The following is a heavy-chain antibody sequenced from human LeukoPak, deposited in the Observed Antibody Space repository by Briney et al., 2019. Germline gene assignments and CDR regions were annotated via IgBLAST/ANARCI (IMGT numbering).Heavy chain of an antibody. V-gene: IGHV1-69*04. Sequence: SVKVSCKASGGTFSSYAISWVRQAPGQGLEWMGRIIPILGIANYAQKFQGRVTITTDESTSTAYMELSSLRSEDTAVYYCAREVWTNGYNLWGQGTLVTVSS. CDR3: AREVWTNGYNL. D-gene: IGHD5-24*01. J-gene: IGHJ5*02. CDR2: IIPILGIA. CDR1: GGTFSSYA.